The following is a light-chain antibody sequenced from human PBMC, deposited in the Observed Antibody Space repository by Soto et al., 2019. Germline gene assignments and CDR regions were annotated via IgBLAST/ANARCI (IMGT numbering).Light chain of an antibody. CDR3: QQYNNWLIS. J-gene: IGKJ5*01. CDR1: QSVSST. CDR2: GAS. Sequence: EIVMTQSPATLSVSPGERATLTCRASQSVSSTLAWYQQNPGQAPRLLIYGASTRATGIPARFSGSESGTEFSHTISSLQSEDFALYYCQQYNNWLISFGQGTRLEIK. V-gene: IGKV3-15*01.